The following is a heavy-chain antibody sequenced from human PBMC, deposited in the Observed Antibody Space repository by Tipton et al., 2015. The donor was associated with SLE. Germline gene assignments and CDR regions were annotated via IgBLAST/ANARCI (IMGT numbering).Heavy chain of an antibody. V-gene: IGHV4-59*11. CDR2: IYNSGSG. D-gene: IGHD3-22*01. CDR3: ARSDYYDSSGYYSYAFDI. Sequence: LRLSCTVSGGSISSHYWSWIRQPPGKGLEWIGYIYNSGSGNYNPSLKSRVTISVDTYKNQFSLKLSSVSAADTAVYYCARSDYYDSSGYYSYAFDIWGQGTMVTVSS. CDR1: GGSISSHY. J-gene: IGHJ3*02.